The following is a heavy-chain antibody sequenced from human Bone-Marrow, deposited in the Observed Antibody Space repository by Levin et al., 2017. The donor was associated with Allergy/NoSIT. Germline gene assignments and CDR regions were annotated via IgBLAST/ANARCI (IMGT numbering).Heavy chain of an antibody. CDR1: GFTFSSYG. Sequence: GGSLRLSCAASGFTFSSYGMHWVRQAPGKGLEWVAVIWYDGSNKYYADSVKGRFTISRDNSKNTLYLQMNSLRAEDTAVYYCARDLGDYYDMGGFDYWGQGTLVTVSS. V-gene: IGHV3-33*01. CDR3: ARDLGDYYDMGGFDY. CDR2: IWYDGSNK. J-gene: IGHJ4*02. D-gene: IGHD3-22*01.